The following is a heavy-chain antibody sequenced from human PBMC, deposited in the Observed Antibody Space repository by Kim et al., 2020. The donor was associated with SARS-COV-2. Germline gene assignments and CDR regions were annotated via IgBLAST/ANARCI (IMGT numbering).Heavy chain of an antibody. CDR1: GFTFSSYG. CDR3: ARAPGPERWPRYYYYYGMDV. Sequence: GGSLRLSCAASGFTFSSYGMHWVRQAPGKGLEWVAVIWYDGSNKYYADSVKGRFTISRDNSKNTLYLQMNSLRAEDTAVYYCARAPGPERWPRYYYYYGMDVWGQGTTVTVSS. J-gene: IGHJ6*02. CDR2: IWYDGSNK. V-gene: IGHV3-33*08.